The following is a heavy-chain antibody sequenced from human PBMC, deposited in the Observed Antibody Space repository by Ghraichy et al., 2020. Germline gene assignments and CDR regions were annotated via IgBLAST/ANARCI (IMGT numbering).Heavy chain of an antibody. D-gene: IGHD2/OR15-2a*01. Sequence: GGSLRLSCAASGFTFSSYWMSWVRQAPGKGLEWVATMNQGGSRKYYVGSVEGRFTISRDNAKNSLYLQMNSLRTEDTAVYYCARAEQGRGQNCDNCWGQGTLVTVSS. V-gene: IGHV3-7*03. J-gene: IGHJ4*02. CDR2: MNQGGSRK. CDR1: GFTFSSYW. CDR3: ARAEQGRGQNCDNC.